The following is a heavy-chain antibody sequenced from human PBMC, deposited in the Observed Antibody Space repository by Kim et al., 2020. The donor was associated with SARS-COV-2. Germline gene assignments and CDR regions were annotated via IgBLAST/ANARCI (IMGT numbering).Heavy chain of an antibody. D-gene: IGHD6-6*01. CDR1: GGSVSSDHYY. CDR2: IYTRGST. Sequence: SETLSLTCTVSGGSVSSDHYYWSWIRQPAGKGLEWIGRIYTRGSTINNPSLKSRVTISLDTPQNQFSLRLSSVTAADTAVYYCVRESTSLYYGWDVWGQGTTVTVSS. CDR3: VRESTSLYYGWDV. J-gene: IGHJ6*02. V-gene: IGHV4-61*02.